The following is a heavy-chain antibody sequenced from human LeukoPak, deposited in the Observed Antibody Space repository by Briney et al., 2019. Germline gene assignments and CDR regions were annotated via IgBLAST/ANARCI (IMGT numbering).Heavy chain of an antibody. CDR2: IYWDDDK. CDR1: GFSLSTSGVS. J-gene: IGHJ4*02. CDR3: AHTDLWFGGQRGYYFDY. V-gene: IGHV2-5*02. Sequence: ESGPTLVKPTQTLTLTCTFSGFSLSTSGVSVGWIRQPPGKALEWLALIYWDDDKRYSPSLKSRLTITKDTSKNQVVLTMTNMDPVDTATYYCAHTDLWFGGQRGYYFDYWGQGTLVTVSS. D-gene: IGHD3-10*01.